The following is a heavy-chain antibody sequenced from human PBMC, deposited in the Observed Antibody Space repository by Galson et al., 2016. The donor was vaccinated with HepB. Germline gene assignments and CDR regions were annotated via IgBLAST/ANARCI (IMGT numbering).Heavy chain of an antibody. V-gene: IGHV1-24*01. CDR3: ATESTVATTCYYYYGMDA. D-gene: IGHD5-12*01. Sequence: SVKVSCKVSGYTLTELSMHWVRQAPGKGLEWMGGFDPEDGETIYAQKFQGRVTMTEDTSTDTAYMELSSLRSEDPAVYYCATESTVATTCYYYYGMDAWGQGTTVTVSS. J-gene: IGHJ6*02. CDR2: FDPEDGET. CDR1: GYTLTELS.